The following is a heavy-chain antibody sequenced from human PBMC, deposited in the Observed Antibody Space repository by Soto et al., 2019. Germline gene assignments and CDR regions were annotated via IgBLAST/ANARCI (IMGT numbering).Heavy chain of an antibody. V-gene: IGHV3-23*01. D-gene: IGHD6-19*01. CDR2: ISGSGGRT. CDR1: GITFSSYA. Sequence: EVQLLESGGGLVQPGGSLRLSCAASGITFSSYAMSWVRQAPGKGLEWVSAISGSGGRTYYADSVKGRFSISRDNSKKTLHLEMNSLRAEDTAVYYCAKEIVGGSSGWYSGGVDYWGQGTLVTVSS. CDR3: AKEIVGGSSGWYSGGVDY. J-gene: IGHJ4*02.